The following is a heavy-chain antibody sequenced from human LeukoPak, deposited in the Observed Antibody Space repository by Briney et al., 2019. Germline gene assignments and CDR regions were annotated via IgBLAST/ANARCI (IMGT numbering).Heavy chain of an antibody. Sequence: GGSLRLSCAASGFSFSSHSMNWVSQAPGKGLEWVSSVSSSSSFIYYADSVKGRFTISRDNAKKSLYLQMNSLRAEDTAVYYCARDRVSGFGPDYWGQGTLVTVSS. CDR3: ARDRVSGFGPDY. D-gene: IGHD3-10*01. CDR2: VSSSSSFI. J-gene: IGHJ4*02. CDR1: GFSFSSHS. V-gene: IGHV3-21*01.